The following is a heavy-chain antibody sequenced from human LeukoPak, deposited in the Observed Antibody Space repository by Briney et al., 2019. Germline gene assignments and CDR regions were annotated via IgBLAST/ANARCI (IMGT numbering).Heavy chain of an antibody. CDR2: INPNSGGT. CDR3: SRDNFVVTMVRGVIGY. J-gene: IGHJ4*02. V-gene: IGHV1-2*02. D-gene: IGHD3-10*01. Sequence: GASVKVSCKASGYTFTGYYMHWVRQAPGQGLAWMGWINPNSGGTNYAQKFQGRVTMTRDTSISTAYMELSRLRSDDTAVYYCSRDNFVVTMVRGVIGYWGQGTLVTVSS. CDR1: GYTFTGYY.